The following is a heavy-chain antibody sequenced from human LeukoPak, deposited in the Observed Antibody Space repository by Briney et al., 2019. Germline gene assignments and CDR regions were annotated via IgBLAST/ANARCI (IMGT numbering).Heavy chain of an antibody. V-gene: IGHV1-69*04. Sequence: SVKVSCKASGGTFSSYAISWVRQAPGQGLEWMGRIIPILGIANYAQKFQGRVTITADKSTGTAYMELSSLRSEDTAVYYCARDGGNPTLTFDYWGQGTLVTVSS. CDR1: GGTFSSYA. CDR2: IIPILGIA. CDR3: ARDGGNPTLTFDY. J-gene: IGHJ4*02. D-gene: IGHD4-23*01.